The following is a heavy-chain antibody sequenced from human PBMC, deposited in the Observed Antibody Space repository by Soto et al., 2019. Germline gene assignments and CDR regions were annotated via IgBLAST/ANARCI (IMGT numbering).Heavy chain of an antibody. Sequence: PSESLSLTCAVSGDSITTGAYYWNWIRQHPRKGKEWIENIYYSGRTFYNPSLRSRLNLSLETSKNQFSLKLTSVTAADTAVYYCARDWASDPSGPSGRFDPWGQGTLVTVSS. J-gene: IGHJ5*02. CDR1: GDSITTGAYY. D-gene: IGHD2-15*01. CDR2: IYYSGRT. V-gene: IGHV4-31*11. CDR3: ARDWASDPSGPSGRFDP.